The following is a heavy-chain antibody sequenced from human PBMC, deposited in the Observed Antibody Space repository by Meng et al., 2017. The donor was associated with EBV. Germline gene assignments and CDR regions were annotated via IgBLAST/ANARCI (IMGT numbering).Heavy chain of an antibody. CDR1: GGPFRYYA. V-gene: IGHV1-69*01. CDR2: FLPRLGAP. J-gene: IGHJ4*02. CDR3: ASESGRGYTPDY. Sequence: QVRLVKSGAEVKKPGSSVKVSCKTSGGPFRYYAISWVRQAPGQGLEWLGGFLPRLGAPNYAQKFHGRVKITADESTSTHYMDLSSLRSEDTAIYYCASESGRGYTPDYWGQGTLVTVSS. D-gene: IGHD3-10*01.